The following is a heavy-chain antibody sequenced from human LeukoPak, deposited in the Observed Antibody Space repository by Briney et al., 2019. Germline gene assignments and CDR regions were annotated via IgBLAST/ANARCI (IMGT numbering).Heavy chain of an antibody. CDR3: ARSPGPYCDILTGYYSHNWFDP. V-gene: IGHV4-59*01. Sequence: SETLSLTCTVSGGSISSYYWSWIRQPPGKGLEWIGYIYYSGSTNYNPSLKSRVTISVDTSKNQFSLKLSSVTAADTAVYYCARSPGPYCDILTGYYSHNWFDPWGQGTLVTVSS. CDR2: IYYSGST. D-gene: IGHD3-9*01. CDR1: GGSISSYY. J-gene: IGHJ5*02.